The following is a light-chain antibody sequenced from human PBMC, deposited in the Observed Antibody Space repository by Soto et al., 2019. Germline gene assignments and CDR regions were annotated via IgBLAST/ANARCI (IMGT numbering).Light chain of an antibody. CDR3: QQYDSSYT. CDR1: QTIANNF. CDR2: GAS. V-gene: IGKV3-20*01. J-gene: IGKJ2*01. Sequence: EIVLTQSPGTVSSSPGERVTLSCRASQTIANNFLAWYQHRPGQAPRVAVYGASSRATGIPDRFSGSGSGTEFTLTISRLEPEDFAVYYCQQYDSSYTFGQGTKLE.